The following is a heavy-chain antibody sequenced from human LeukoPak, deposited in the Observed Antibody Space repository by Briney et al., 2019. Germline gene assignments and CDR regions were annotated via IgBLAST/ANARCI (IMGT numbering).Heavy chain of an antibody. CDR3: AKQGDYGSGSYTRFDY. CDR2: IYHSGST. D-gene: IGHD3-10*01. V-gene: IGHV4-59*08. CDR1: GGPKSSYQ. J-gene: IGHJ4*02. Sequence: SETLSLTCLVAGGPKSSYQWSWFPQPPAKGLGRIGYIYHSGSTNYNPSLKSRVTISVDTSKNQFSLRLSSVTAADTAVYYCAKQGDYGSGSYTRFDYWGQGTLVTVS.